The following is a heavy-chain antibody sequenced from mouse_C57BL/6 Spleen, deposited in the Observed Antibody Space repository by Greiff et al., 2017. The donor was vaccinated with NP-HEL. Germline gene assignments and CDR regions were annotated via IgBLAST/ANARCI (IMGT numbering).Heavy chain of an antibody. D-gene: IGHD2-12*01. J-gene: IGHJ3*01. V-gene: IGHV3-6*01. Sequence: EVQLQESGPGLVKPSQSLSLTCSVTGYSITSGYYWNWIRQFPGNKLEWMGYISYDGSNNYNQSLKNRISITPDTSTNQFFLKLNSVTSEDTAKYYGASEGPVYAEFAYWGQGTLVTVSA. CDR3: ASEGPVYAEFAY. CDR2: ISYDGSN. CDR1: GYSITSGYY.